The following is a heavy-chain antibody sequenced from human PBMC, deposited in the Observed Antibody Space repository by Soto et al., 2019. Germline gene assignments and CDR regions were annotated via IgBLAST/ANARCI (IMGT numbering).Heavy chain of an antibody. CDR2: IIPILGIP. CDR3: ARAGTGTPF. Sequence: QVQLVQSGAEVKKPGSSVKVSCKASGGTFSSYTISWVRQAPGQGLEWMGRIIPILGIPTYVQKFQGRVTITADQSTITASMDLCSLGSEDTAVYYCARAGTGTPFWGQGTLVTVSS. J-gene: IGHJ4*02. CDR1: GGTFSSYT. V-gene: IGHV1-69*02. D-gene: IGHD1-1*01.